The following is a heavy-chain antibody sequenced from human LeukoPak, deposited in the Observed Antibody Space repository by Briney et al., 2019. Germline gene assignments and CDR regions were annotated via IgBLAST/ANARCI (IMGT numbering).Heavy chain of an antibody. CDR3: ARDIGYNYVDY. Sequence: GGSLRLSCAASGFTFSSYSMNWVRQAPGKGLEWVSYISSSGSTIYYADSVKGRFTISRDNAKNSLYLQMNSLRAEDTAVYYCARDIGYNYVDYWGQGTLVTVSS. CDR1: GFTFSSYS. V-gene: IGHV3-48*04. D-gene: IGHD5-24*01. J-gene: IGHJ4*02. CDR2: ISSSGSTI.